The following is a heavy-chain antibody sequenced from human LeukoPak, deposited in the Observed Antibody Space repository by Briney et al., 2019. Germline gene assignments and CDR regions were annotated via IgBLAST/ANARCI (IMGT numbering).Heavy chain of an antibody. CDR2: IRYDGSNK. D-gene: IGHD6-19*01. Sequence: GGSLRLSCAASGFTFSSYAMHWVRQAPGKGLEWVAFIRYDGSNKYYADSVKGRFTISRDNSKNTLYLQMNSLRAEDTAVYYFAKDYGIRIAVAGIHWGQGTLGTVSS. CDR1: GFTFSSYA. CDR3: AKDYGIRIAVAGIH. J-gene: IGHJ4*02. V-gene: IGHV3-30*02.